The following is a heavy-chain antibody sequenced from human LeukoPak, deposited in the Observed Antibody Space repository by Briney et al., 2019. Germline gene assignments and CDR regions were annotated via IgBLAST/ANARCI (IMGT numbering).Heavy chain of an antibody. CDR2: ISYDGSNK. D-gene: IGHD4-11*01. CDR1: GFTFSSYG. CDR3: AKDMGGDYRIDY. V-gene: IGHV3-30*18. J-gene: IGHJ4*02. Sequence: GGSLRLSCAASGFTFSSYGMHWVRQAPGKGLDWVAVISYDGSNKYYADSVKGRFTISRDNSKNTLYLQMNSLRAEDTAVYYCAKDMGGDYRIDYWGQGTLVTVSS.